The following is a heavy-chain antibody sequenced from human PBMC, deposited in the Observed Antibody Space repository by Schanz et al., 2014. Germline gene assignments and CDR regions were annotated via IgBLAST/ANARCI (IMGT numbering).Heavy chain of an antibody. J-gene: IGHJ4*02. Sequence: EVQLLESGGGLVQPGGSLRLSCAASGFTFTTHSMTWVRQAPGKGLEWVSYISGTTTYTNYADSVKGRFTISRDNAKNSLYLQMNSLRAEDTAVYYCAKDPSHGDYDYYFDYWGQGTLVTVSS. CDR2: ISGTTTYT. CDR3: AKDPSHGDYDYYFDY. CDR1: GFTFTTHS. V-gene: IGHV3-48*04. D-gene: IGHD3-22*01.